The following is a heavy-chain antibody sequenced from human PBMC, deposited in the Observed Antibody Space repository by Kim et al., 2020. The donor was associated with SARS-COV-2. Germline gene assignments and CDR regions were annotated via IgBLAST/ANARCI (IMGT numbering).Heavy chain of an antibody. J-gene: IGHJ2*01. CDR3: ARNLQLTSVTFLGYFDL. D-gene: IGHD2-2*01. V-gene: IGHV3-23*01. Sequence: GGSLRLSCAASRFAFSNSAMTWVRQAPGKGLEWVARIFGSGHSSYYADSVKGRFTISRDNTENTLFLQMDNLRADDAGFYSCARNLQLTSVTFLGYFDLWGRG. CDR1: RFAFSNSA. CDR2: IFGSGHSS.